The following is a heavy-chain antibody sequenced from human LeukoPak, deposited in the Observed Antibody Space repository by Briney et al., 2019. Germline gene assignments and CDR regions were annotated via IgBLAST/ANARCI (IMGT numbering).Heavy chain of an antibody. CDR2: IYYSGSI. Sequence: SETLSLTCTVSGGSISSSSYYWGWIRQPPGKGLEWIGSIYYSGSIYYNPSLKSRVTISVDTSKNQFSLKMSSVTAADTAVYYCARDRGIALFIGFQHWGQGTLVTVSS. J-gene: IGHJ1*01. CDR3: ARDRGIALFIGFQH. CDR1: GGSISSSSYY. V-gene: IGHV4-39*07. D-gene: IGHD6-13*01.